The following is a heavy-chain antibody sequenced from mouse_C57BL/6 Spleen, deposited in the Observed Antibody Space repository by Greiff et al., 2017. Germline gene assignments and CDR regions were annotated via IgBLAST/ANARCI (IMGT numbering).Heavy chain of an antibody. J-gene: IGHJ2*01. Sequence: EVQLQQSGPELVKPGASVKMSCKASGYTFTDYNMHWVKQSHGKSLEWIGYINPNNGGTSYNQKFKGKATLTVNKSSSTAYMELRSLISEDSAVYYCARPANWDGEGYFDYWGQGTTLTVSS. CDR1: GYTFTDYN. CDR2: INPNNGGT. D-gene: IGHD4-1*01. V-gene: IGHV1-22*01. CDR3: ARPANWDGEGYFDY.